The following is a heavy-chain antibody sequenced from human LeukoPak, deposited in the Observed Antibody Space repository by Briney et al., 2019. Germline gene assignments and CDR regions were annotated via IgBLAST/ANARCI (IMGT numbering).Heavy chain of an antibody. CDR1: GGSFSGYY. CDR3: ARLAVAGSFDY. J-gene: IGHJ4*02. D-gene: IGHD6-19*01. V-gene: IGHV4-34*01. CDR2: IYHSGST. Sequence: SETLSLTCAVYGGSFSGYYWSWIRQPPGKGLEWIGEIYHSGSTNYNPSLKSRVTISVDTSKNQFSLKLRSVTAADTAVYYCARLAVAGSFDYWGQGTLVTVSS.